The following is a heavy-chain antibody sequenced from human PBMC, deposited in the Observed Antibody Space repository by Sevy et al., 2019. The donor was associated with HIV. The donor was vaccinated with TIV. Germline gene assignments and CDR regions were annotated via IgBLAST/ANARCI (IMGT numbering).Heavy chain of an antibody. V-gene: IGHV5-10-1*01. Sequence: GESLKISCKGSGYSFTSYWITWVRQMPGKGLEWMGRIDPSDSYTNYSPSFQGHVTISADKSISTAYLQWSSLKASDTAMYYCARHKRGLAVAELDYWGQGTLVTVSS. D-gene: IGHD6-19*01. CDR3: ARHKRGLAVAELDY. CDR1: GYSFTSYW. J-gene: IGHJ4*02. CDR2: IDPSDSYT.